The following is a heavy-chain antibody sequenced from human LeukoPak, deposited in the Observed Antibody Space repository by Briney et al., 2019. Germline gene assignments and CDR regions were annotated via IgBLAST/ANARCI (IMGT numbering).Heavy chain of an antibody. CDR1: GGSIRSGGYY. CDR2: IYYSGST. D-gene: IGHD6-13*01. V-gene: IGHV4-31*03. CDR3: ARDATIAAAGPGYFDY. J-gene: IGHJ4*02. Sequence: SQTLSLTCTVSGGSIRSGGYYWSWIRQHPGKGLEWLGYIYYSGSTYYNPSLKSRVTISVDTSKNQFSLKLSSVTAADTAVYYCARDATIAAAGPGYFDYWGQGTLVTVSS.